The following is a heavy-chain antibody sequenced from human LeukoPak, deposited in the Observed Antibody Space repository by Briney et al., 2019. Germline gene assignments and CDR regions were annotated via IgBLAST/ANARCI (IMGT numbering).Heavy chain of an antibody. CDR3: ARRAGAYSHPYDY. Sequence: PGGSLRLSCTVSGFTVSSNSMSWVRQAPGKVLEWVSFIFSSTHYSDSVKGRFTISRDNSKNTLYLQMNSLRAEDTAVYYCARRAGAYSHPYDYWGQGTLVTVSS. V-gene: IGHV3-53*01. D-gene: IGHD4/OR15-4a*01. CDR2: IFSST. CDR1: GFTVSSNS. J-gene: IGHJ4*02.